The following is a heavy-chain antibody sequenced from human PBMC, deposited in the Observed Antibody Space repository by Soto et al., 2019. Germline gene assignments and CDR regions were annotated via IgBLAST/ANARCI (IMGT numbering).Heavy chain of an antibody. Sequence: TGGSLRLSWDASGFTFRSYAMGWVRQAPGKGLEWVSYISSTSRPIFYADSVKGRFTISRDNDQNTLSLQLDSLRVEDTAVYYCARVFSYYYFDYWGQGTLVTVSS. D-gene: IGHD3-10*01. CDR1: GFTFRSYA. V-gene: IGHV3-48*01. CDR3: ARVFSYYYFDY. CDR2: ISSTSRPI. J-gene: IGHJ4*02.